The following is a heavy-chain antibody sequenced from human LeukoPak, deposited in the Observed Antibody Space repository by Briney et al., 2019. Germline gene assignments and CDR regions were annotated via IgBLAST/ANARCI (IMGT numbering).Heavy chain of an antibody. CDR2: IIADTGNT. J-gene: IGHJ4*01. CDR3: ARGVYSGGWYFDLDPGCY. CDR1: GYTLTSYG. V-gene: IGHV1-18*01. Sequence: ASVKVSCKASGYTLTSYGISWVRQAPGQGLEWMGWIIADTGNTISAQKLQCRVTMTSDTSTSRAYMHLRCLRSDDRAVYYCARGVYSGGWYFDLDPGCYWGQRTLVSVSS. D-gene: IGHD6-19*01.